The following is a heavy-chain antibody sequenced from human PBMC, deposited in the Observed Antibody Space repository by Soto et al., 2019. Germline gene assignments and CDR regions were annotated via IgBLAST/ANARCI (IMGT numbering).Heavy chain of an antibody. CDR2: INPNSGGT. CDR3: ARGGLGDGATIPYYCYGMDV. D-gene: IGHD5-12*01. J-gene: IGHJ6*02. V-gene: IGHV1-2*02. CDR1: GYTFTGYY. Sequence: QVQLVQSGAEVKKPGASVKVSCKASGYTFTGYYMHWVRQAPGQGLEWMGWINPNSGGTNYAQKLQGRVTMTRDTSISTAYRELSRRRADDTAVDYCARGGLGDGATIPYYCYGMDVWGQGTTVTVSS.